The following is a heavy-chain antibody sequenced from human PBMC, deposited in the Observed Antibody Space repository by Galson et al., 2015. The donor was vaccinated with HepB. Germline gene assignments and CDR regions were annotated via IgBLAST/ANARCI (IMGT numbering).Heavy chain of an antibody. Sequence: SVKVSCKVSGYTLTELSMHWVRQAPGKGLEWMGGFDPEDGETIYAQKFQGRVTMTEDTSTDTAYMELSSLRSEDTAVYYCATEVYCSSTSCYLWSFDIWGQGTMVTVSS. CDR3: ATEVYCSSTSCYLWSFDI. V-gene: IGHV1-24*01. J-gene: IGHJ3*02. D-gene: IGHD2-2*01. CDR1: GYTLTELS. CDR2: FDPEDGET.